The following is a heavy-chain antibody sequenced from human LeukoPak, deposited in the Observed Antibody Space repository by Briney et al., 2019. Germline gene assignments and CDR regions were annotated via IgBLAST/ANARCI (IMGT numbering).Heavy chain of an antibody. J-gene: IGHJ3*02. Sequence: AESLKISCKASAYIFITYCISCLRQMPAGDLERMGFIYPGESDRRYSPSFQGQLTISADKSISTSYLQWSSLKASDTAMYYCARPDDGFDIWGQGTMVTVCS. CDR1: AYIFITYC. CDR3: ARPDDGFDI. CDR2: IYPGESDR. V-gene: IGHV5-51*01.